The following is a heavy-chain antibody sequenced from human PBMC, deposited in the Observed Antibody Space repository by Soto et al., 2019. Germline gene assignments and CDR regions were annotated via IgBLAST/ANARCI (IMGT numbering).Heavy chain of an antibody. V-gene: IGHV1-69*01. CDR1: GGTFSSYA. J-gene: IGHJ3*02. D-gene: IGHD1-26*01. CDR3: ARWLSGSYGKGAFDI. Sequence: QVQLVQSGAEVKKPGPSVKVSCKASGGTFSSYAISWVRQAPGQGIEWMGGIIPIFGTANYAQKFQGRVTITADESTSTAYMELSSLRSEDTAVYYCARWLSGSYGKGAFDIWGQGTMVTVSS. CDR2: IIPIFGTA.